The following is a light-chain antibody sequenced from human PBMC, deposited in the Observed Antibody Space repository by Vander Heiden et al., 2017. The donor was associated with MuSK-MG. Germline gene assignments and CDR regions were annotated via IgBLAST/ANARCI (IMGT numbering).Light chain of an antibody. J-gene: IGKJ2*01. CDR1: QSIISY. CDR3: QQSDSTPYT. CDR2: AAS. V-gene: IGKV1-39*01. Sequence: DIQMTQSPSSLSASVGDRVTITCRASQSIISYLNWYQQKPGKAPKLLIYAASSLQSGVPSRFSGSGSGTDFTLTISRLQPEDFATYYCQQSDSTPYTFGQGTKLEIK.